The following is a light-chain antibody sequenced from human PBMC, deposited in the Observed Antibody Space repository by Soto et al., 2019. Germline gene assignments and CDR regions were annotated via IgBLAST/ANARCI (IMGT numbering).Light chain of an antibody. J-gene: IGKJ1*01. CDR3: QQYGSAPWT. Sequence: ELGLPQSPGTLSLSPGERATLSCRASQSVSSSYLAWYQQKPGPAPRLLIYGASSRATGIPDRFSGSGSGTAFTLTISRLEPEDFAVDYWQQYGSAPWTFGQGTKVEIK. V-gene: IGKV3-20*01. CDR2: GAS. CDR1: QSVSSSY.